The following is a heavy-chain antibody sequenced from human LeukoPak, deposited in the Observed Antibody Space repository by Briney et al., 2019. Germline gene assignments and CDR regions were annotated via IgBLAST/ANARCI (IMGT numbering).Heavy chain of an antibody. V-gene: IGHV3-33*01. D-gene: IGHD5-12*01. CDR2: TWCDGSEK. CDR1: GFTFSSYA. Sequence: GGSLRLSCAASGFTFSSYAMHWVRQAPGKGLEWVAVTWCDGSEKYYADSVKGRFTISRDNSKNTLYLQMNGLRAEDTAVYYCARDFIVATTNDALDIWGQGTMVTVSS. CDR3: ARDFIVATTNDALDI. J-gene: IGHJ3*02.